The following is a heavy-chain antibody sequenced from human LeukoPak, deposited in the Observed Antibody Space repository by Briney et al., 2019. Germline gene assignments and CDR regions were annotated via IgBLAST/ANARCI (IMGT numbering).Heavy chain of an antibody. Sequence: GGSLRLSCAASGFTFSSYGMHWVRQATGKGLEWVAVIWYNGSNKYYADSVKGRFTISRDNSKNTLYLQMNSLRAEDTAVYYCARPSDIVVVVADAGYFDYWGQGTLVTVSS. CDR1: GFTFSSYG. D-gene: IGHD2-15*01. V-gene: IGHV3-33*01. J-gene: IGHJ4*02. CDR2: IWYNGSNK. CDR3: ARPSDIVVVVADAGYFDY.